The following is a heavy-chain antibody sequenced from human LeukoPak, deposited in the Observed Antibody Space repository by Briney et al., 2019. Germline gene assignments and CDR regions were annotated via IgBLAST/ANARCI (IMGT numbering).Heavy chain of an antibody. CDR1: GFTFSNYW. J-gene: IGHJ4*02. Sequence: QPGGSLRFSCAASGFTFSNYWVHWVRQAPGKGLVWVSRINRDGSTTKYADSVKGRFTVSRDNAKNTLNFQMNSLRAEDTAVYYCARDKKSWESSEIDYWGQGTLVTGSS. CDR3: ARDKKSWESSEIDY. D-gene: IGHD1-26*01. CDR2: INRDGSTT. V-gene: IGHV3-74*03.